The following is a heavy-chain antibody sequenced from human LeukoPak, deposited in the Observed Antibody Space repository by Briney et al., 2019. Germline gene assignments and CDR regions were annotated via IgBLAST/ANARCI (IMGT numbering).Heavy chain of an antibody. V-gene: IGHV3-74*01. D-gene: IGHD3-16*01. Sequence: PGGSLRLSCAASGFTFSRYYMHWVRQAPGKGLVWVSRVNDVGTDRIYADSVKGRFTISRDNAKNTLYLQMNSLRADDTAMYYCTGDWDHYGFDPWGQGTLVTVSS. CDR3: TGDWDHYGFDP. CDR2: VNDVGTDR. J-gene: IGHJ5*02. CDR1: GFTFSRYY.